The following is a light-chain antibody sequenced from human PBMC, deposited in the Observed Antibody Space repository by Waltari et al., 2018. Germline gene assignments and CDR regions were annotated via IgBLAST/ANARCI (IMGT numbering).Light chain of an antibody. CDR1: SSDVGDYTY. Sequence: QSALTQPASVSGSPGQSITISCPGTSSDVGDYTYFSCYQRHPGKAPKLIIFDVSNRPSGVSNRFSGSKSGDTASLTISGLQAEDEADYYCSSYTSSSTYVVFGGGTKLTVL. CDR2: DVS. V-gene: IGLV2-14*03. J-gene: IGLJ2*01. CDR3: SSYTSSSTYVV.